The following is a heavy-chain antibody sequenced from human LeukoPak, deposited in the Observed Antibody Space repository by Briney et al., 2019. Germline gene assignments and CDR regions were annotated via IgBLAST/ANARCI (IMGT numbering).Heavy chain of an antibody. V-gene: IGHV3-48*03. CDR3: AREKDGYDSSGYYPEFVWAFDI. D-gene: IGHD3-22*01. CDR1: GFTFSSYE. Sequence: PGGSLRLSCAAPGFTFSSYEMNWVRQAPGKGLEWVSYISSSGSTIYYADSVKGRFTISRDNAKNSLYLQMNSLRAEDTAVYYCAREKDGYDSSGYYPEFVWAFDIWGQGTMATVSS. J-gene: IGHJ3*02. CDR2: ISSSGSTI.